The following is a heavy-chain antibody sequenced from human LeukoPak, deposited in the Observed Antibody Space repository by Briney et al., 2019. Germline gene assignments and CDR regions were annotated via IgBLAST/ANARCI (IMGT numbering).Heavy chain of an antibody. CDR1: GFTFSSYG. J-gene: IGHJ4*02. CDR2: IWYDGSNK. CDR3: AKDLAEMATIIDY. V-gene: IGHV3-33*06. Sequence: GGSLRLSCAASGFTFSSYGMHWVRQAPGKGLEWVAIIWYDGSNKYYADSVRGRFTISRDNSKNTLYLQMNSLRAEDTAMYYCAKDLAEMATIIDYWGQGTLVTVS. D-gene: IGHD5-24*01.